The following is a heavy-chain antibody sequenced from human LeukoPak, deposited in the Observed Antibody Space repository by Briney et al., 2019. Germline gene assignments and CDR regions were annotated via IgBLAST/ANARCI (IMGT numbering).Heavy chain of an antibody. CDR2: IFHNGNT. Sequence: SETLSLTCTVSGGSISSSIYYWGWIRQPPGKGLEWIGSIFHNGNTYYNSPLKSRLTVSVDTSMNQISLKLSSVTAADTAVYYCAKEVVGPWGQGTLVTVSS. D-gene: IGHD1-26*01. CDR1: GGSISSSIYY. V-gene: IGHV4-39*07. J-gene: IGHJ5*02. CDR3: AKEVVGP.